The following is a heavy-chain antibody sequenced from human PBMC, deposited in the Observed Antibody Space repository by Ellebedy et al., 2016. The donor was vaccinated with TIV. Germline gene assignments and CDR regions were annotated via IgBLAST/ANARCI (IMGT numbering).Heavy chain of an antibody. Sequence: GESLKISCKGSGYSFTSYWIGWVRQMPGKGLEWMGIIYPGDSDTRYSPSFQGQVTISADKSISTAYLQWSSLKASDTAMYYCARRSRDLERRPVYYFDYWGQGTLVTVSS. CDR1: GYSFTSYW. CDR3: ARRSRDLERRPVYYFDY. J-gene: IGHJ4*02. V-gene: IGHV5-51*01. D-gene: IGHD1-1*01. CDR2: IYPGDSDT.